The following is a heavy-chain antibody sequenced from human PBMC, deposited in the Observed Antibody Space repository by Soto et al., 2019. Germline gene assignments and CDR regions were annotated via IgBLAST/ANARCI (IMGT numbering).Heavy chain of an antibody. J-gene: IGHJ3*02. V-gene: IGHV3-7*01. CDR3: ARVASAGRAFDI. Sequence: GGSLRLSCAASEFTFSNYWMGWVRQAPGKGLEWVRQAPGKGLEWVANIKQDGSEKYYVDSVKGRFTISRDNAKNSLLLQMNSLRAEDTAVYYCARVASAGRAFDIWGQGTMVTVSS. CDR2: IKQDGSEK. CDR1: EFTFSNYW. D-gene: IGHD6-25*01.